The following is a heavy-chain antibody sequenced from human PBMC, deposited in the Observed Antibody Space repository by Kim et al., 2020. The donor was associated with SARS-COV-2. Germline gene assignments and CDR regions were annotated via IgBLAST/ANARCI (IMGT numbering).Heavy chain of an antibody. V-gene: IGHV1-18*01. CDR1: GYTFTSYG. Sequence: ASVKVSCKASGYTFTSYGISWVRQAPGQGLEWMGWISAYNGNTNYAQKLQGRVTMTTDTSTSTAYMELRSLRSDDTAVYYCARVDSRPSIAVAPGDYWGQGTLVTVSS. CDR2: ISAYNGNT. D-gene: IGHD6-19*01. CDR3: ARVDSRPSIAVAPGDY. J-gene: IGHJ4*02.